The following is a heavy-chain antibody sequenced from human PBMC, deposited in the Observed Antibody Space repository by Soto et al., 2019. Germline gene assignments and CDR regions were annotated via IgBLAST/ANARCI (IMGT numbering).Heavy chain of an antibody. V-gene: IGHV4-34*01. CDR2: INHSGSS. Sequence: SETLSLTCAVSGGSFSGYIWTWIRQTPGKGLQWIGQINHSGSSIYNPSLKNRVTISTMSNNKFSLELSSVTAADTAVYYCARLAYDANGFNVYGDDAFDLWGQGTMDT. CDR1: GGSFSGYI. D-gene: IGHD3-22*01. CDR3: ARLAYDANGFNVYGDDAFDL. J-gene: IGHJ3*01.